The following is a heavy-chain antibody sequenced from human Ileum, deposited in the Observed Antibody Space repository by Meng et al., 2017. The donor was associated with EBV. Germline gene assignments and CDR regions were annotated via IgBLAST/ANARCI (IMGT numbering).Heavy chain of an antibody. CDR3: ARVGYGSGSFRFDY. CDR1: GYTFTGYY. Sequence: VAVAQSGAEVKKPGDSVKVSGKASGYTFTGYYMHWVRQAPGQGLEWMGRINPNSGGTNYAQKFQGRVTMTRDTSISTAYMELSRLRSDDTAVYYCARVGYGSGSFRFDYWGQGTLVTVSS. CDR2: INPNSGGT. D-gene: IGHD3-10*01. J-gene: IGHJ4*02. V-gene: IGHV1-2*06.